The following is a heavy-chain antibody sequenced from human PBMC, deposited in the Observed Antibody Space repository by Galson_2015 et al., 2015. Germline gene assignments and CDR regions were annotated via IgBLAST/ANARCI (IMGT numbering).Heavy chain of an antibody. V-gene: IGHV1-69*10. J-gene: IGHJ5*02. CDR2: ILSIFGIA. Sequence: SVKVSCQASGGTFRSYALSWVRQAPGQGLEWMGVILSIFGIANYAQKFQGRVTITADKSTSTAYMELSSLRTEDTAVYYCARASSTSPQHNWFDPWGQGTLVTVSS. CDR1: GGTFRSYA. CDR3: ARASSTSPQHNWFDP. D-gene: IGHD2-2*01.